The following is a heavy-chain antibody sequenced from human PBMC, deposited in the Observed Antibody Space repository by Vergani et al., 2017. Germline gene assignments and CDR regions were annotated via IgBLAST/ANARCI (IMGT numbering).Heavy chain of an antibody. CDR2: ISYDGSNK. Sequence: QVQLVESGGGVVQPGRSLRLSCAASGFTFSSYAMHWVRQAPGKGLEWVAVISYDGSNKYYADSVKGRFIISRDNSKNTLYLQMNSLRAEDTAVYYCASGHYYGSGSYPNWGQGTLVTVSS. V-gene: IGHV3-30-3*01. CDR1: GFTFSSYA. J-gene: IGHJ4*02. D-gene: IGHD3-10*01. CDR3: ASGHYYGSGSYPN.